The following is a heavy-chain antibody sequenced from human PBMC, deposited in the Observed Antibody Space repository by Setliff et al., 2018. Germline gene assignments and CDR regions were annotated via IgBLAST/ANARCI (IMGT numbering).Heavy chain of an antibody. D-gene: IGHD3-22*01. Sequence: SGPTLVNPTATLTLTCTISGFSLSDGRVGVTWIRQPPGKALEWLATIFSMDQKSYSTSLESRLLISKDTSATQVVLMMNNMNPADTGTYYCARIGTSSVLYGMYVWGQGTTVTVSS. CDR1: GFSLSDGRVG. CDR2: IFSMDQK. J-gene: IGHJ6*02. CDR3: ARIGTSSVLYGMYV. V-gene: IGHV2-26*03.